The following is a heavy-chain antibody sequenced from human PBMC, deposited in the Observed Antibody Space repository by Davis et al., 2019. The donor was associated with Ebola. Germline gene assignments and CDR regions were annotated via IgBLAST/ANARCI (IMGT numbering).Heavy chain of an antibody. CDR3: AKEREGMGFDY. J-gene: IGHJ4*02. Sequence: GGSLRLSCAASGFTFDDYAMHWVRQAPGKGLKWVSGISWNSGSIGYADSVKGRFTISRDNAKNSLYLQMNSLRAEDTALYYCAKEREGMGFDYWGQGTLVTVSS. CDR1: GFTFDDYA. D-gene: IGHD2-8*01. CDR2: ISWNSGSI. V-gene: IGHV3-9*01.